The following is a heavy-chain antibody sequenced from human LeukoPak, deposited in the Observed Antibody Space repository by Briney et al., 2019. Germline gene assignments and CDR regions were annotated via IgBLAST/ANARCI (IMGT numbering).Heavy chain of an antibody. D-gene: IGHD6-13*01. CDR1: GFTFSSYS. Sequence: PGGSLRLSCAASGFTFSSYSMNWVRQAPGKGLEWVSSISSSSYIYYADSVKGRFTISRDNAKNSLYLQMNSLRAEDTAVCYCAREVIAAAGFSDPWGQGTLVTVSS. V-gene: IGHV3-21*06. CDR3: AREVIAAAGFSDP. CDR2: ISSSSYI. J-gene: IGHJ5*02.